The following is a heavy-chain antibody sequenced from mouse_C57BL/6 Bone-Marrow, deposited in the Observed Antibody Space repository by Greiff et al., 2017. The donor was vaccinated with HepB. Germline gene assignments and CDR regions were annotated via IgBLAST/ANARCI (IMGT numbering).Heavy chain of an antibody. D-gene: IGHD2-5*01. CDR1: GFSLTSYG. J-gene: IGHJ3*01. CDR3: ARSSNSFAY. Sequence: QVQLQQSGPGLVQPSQSLSITCTVSGFSLTSYGIHWVRQSPGKGLEWLGVIWSGGSTDYNAAFISRLSISKDNSKSQVFFKMNSLQADDKAIYYCARSSNSFAYWGQGTLVTVSA. CDR2: IWSGGST. V-gene: IGHV2-2*01.